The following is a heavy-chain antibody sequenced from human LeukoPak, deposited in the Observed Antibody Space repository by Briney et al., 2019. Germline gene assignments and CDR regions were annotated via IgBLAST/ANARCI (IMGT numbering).Heavy chain of an antibody. Sequence: WASVKVSCKASGYTFTSYGISWVRQAPGQGLEWMGWISAYNGNTNYAQKLQGRVTMTTDTSTSTAYMELSSLRSEDTAVYYCARVSVIAAAGYYYYYYMDVWGKGTTVTVSS. CDR1: GYTFTSYG. CDR2: ISAYNGNT. V-gene: IGHV1-18*01. D-gene: IGHD6-13*01. J-gene: IGHJ6*03. CDR3: ARVSVIAAAGYYYYYYMDV.